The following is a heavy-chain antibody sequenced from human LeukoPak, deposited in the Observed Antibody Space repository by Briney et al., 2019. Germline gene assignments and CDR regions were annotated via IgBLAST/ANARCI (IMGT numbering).Heavy chain of an antibody. V-gene: IGHV4-39*01. J-gene: IGHJ5*02. Sequence: SETLSLTCTVSGGSISSSSYYWGWIRQPPGKGLEWIGSIYYGGSTYYNPSPKSRVTIFVDTSKNQFSLKLSSVTAADTAVYYCATAQMVRGVTINWFDPWGQGTLVTVSS. D-gene: IGHD3-10*01. CDR1: GGSISSSSYY. CDR3: ATAQMVRGVTINWFDP. CDR2: IYYGGST.